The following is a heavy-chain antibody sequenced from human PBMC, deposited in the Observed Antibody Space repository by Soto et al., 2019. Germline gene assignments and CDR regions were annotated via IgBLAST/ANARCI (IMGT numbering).Heavy chain of an antibody. CDR1: GYTFTGYY. V-gene: IGHV1-2*02. CDR2: INPNSGGT. CDR3: ARFLASGSYYYYGMDV. J-gene: IGHJ6*02. D-gene: IGHD1-26*01. Sequence: ASVKVSCKASGYTFTGYYMHWVRQAPGQGLEWMGWINPNSGGTNYAQKFQGRVTMTRDTSISTAYMELSRLRSDDTAVYYCARFLASGSYYYYGMDVWGQGTTVTVSS.